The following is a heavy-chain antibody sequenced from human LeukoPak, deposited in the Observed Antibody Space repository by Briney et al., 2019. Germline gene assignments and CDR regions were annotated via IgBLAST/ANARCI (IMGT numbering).Heavy chain of an antibody. V-gene: IGHV1-69*04. CDR1: GGTFSSYA. Sequence: SVMVSCKASGGTFSSYAISWARQAPGQGLEWMGRIIPILGIANYAQKFQGRVTITADKSTSTAYMELSSLRSEDTAVYYCARGRVHCSSTSCADYYYYYYGMDVWGQGTTVTVSS. D-gene: IGHD2-2*01. CDR3: ARGRVHCSSTSCADYYYYYYGMDV. CDR2: IIPILGIA. J-gene: IGHJ6*02.